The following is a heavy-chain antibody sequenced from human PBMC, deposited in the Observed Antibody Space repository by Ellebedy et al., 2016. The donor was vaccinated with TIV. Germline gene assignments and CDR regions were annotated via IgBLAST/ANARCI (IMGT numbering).Heavy chain of an antibody. CDR2: INYRGST. CDR3: AREDGDYWFDP. V-gene: IGHV4-31*03. CDR1: GASINSDDYQ. J-gene: IGHJ5*02. Sequence: SETLSLXCTVSGASINSDDYQWSWIRQHPEKGLEWIGYINYRGSTYYNPSLVSRVTISLDTSKTQFSLKLSSVTAADTAIYYCAREDGDYWFDPWGQGTLVTVSS.